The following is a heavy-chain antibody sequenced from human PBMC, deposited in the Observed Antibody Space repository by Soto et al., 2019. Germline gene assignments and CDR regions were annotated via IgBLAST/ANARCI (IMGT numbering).Heavy chain of an antibody. D-gene: IGHD2-2*01. V-gene: IGHV1-69*13. Sequence: GASVKVSCKASGGTFGSYAFSWVRQAPGQGLEWMGGITPVSGAAHYAQKFQGRVAITADESTSTAYMELSSLSSQDTAVYYCATALGCRSTSCTLDYWGQGTRVTVSS. CDR2: ITPVSGAA. J-gene: IGHJ4*02. CDR3: ATALGCRSTSCTLDY. CDR1: GGTFGSYA.